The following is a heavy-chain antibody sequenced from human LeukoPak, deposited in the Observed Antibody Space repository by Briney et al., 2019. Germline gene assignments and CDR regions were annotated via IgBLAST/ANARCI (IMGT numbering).Heavy chain of an antibody. V-gene: IGHV1-8*03. CDR1: GYTFTSYD. CDR3: ARVRSWWGYSYGYDLDY. D-gene: IGHD5-18*01. CDR2: MNPNSGNT. Sequence: RASVKVSCKASGYTFTSYDINWVRQATGQGLEWMGWMNPNSGNTGYAQKFQGRVTITRNTSISTAYMELSSLRSEDTAVYYCARVRSWWGYSYGYDLDYWGQGTLVTVSS. J-gene: IGHJ4*02.